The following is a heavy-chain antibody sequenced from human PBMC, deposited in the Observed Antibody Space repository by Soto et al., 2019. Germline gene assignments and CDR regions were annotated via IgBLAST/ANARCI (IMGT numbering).Heavy chain of an antibody. J-gene: IGHJ4*02. CDR2: INFDGTRT. V-gene: IGHV3-74*01. D-gene: IGHD1-26*01. CDR3: ARGAGGRSYSDY. Sequence: EVQLVESGGGLVQPGGSLSLSCAASGFTFSSFWMHWVRQGPGKGLVWLSRINFDGTRTTYADSVKGRFTISRDNAKDTVYLQMNSLRAEDTAVYYCARGAGGRSYSDYCGQGTLVTVSS. CDR1: GFTFSSFW.